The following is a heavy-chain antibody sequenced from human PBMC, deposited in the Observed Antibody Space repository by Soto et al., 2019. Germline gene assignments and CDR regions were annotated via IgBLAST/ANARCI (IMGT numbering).Heavy chain of an antibody. V-gene: IGHV1-3*01. CDR2: INAGNGNT. CDR1: GYTFTSYA. Sequence: QVQLVQSGAEVKKPGASVKVSCKASGYTFTSYAMHWVRQAPGQRLEWMGWINAGNGNTKYSQKFQGIVTITRDTSASTAYMELSSLRSEDTAVYYCAALGDYSNETPLLDYWGQGTLVTVSS. D-gene: IGHD4-4*01. CDR3: AALGDYSNETPLLDY. J-gene: IGHJ4*02.